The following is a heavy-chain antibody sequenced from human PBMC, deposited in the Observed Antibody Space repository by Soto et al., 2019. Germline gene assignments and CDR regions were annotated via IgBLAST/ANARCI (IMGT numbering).Heavy chain of an antibody. CDR1: GGSISNYY. CDR2: VHNSGST. D-gene: IGHD4-17*01. V-gene: IGHV4-59*08. CDR3: ARPYGDFYWWYFDL. J-gene: IGHJ2*01. Sequence: QVRLQESGPGLVEPSETLSLTCTVSGGSISNYYWSWIRQPPGKGLEWIGYVHNSGSTYYNPSLKSRVTISEDTSKNQLFLELRSVTAADTAVYYCARPYGDFYWWYFDLWCRGTLVTVSS.